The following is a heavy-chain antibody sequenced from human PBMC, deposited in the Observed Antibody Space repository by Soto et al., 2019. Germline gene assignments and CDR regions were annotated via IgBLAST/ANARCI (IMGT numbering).Heavy chain of an antibody. J-gene: IGHJ4*02. Sequence: PGGSLRLSCAASGFTFSSYAMSWVRQAPGKGLEWVSAISGTGDSTKYADSVKGRFTISRDNSRNTLYLQMNSLRAEDTAVYYCAKDVWEYFDWKWSFDYWGQGTLVTVSS. D-gene: IGHD3-9*01. V-gene: IGHV3-23*01. CDR1: GFTFSSYA. CDR2: ISGTGDST. CDR3: AKDVWEYFDWKWSFDY.